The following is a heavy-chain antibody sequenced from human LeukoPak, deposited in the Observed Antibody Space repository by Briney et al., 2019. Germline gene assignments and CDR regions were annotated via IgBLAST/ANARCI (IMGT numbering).Heavy chain of an antibody. CDR3: ARDRRFLEWFQYPTPYFDY. CDR1: EFTFRNYS. CDR2: ISFITSYI. Sequence: GGSLRLSCVASEFTFRNYSMNWVRQAPGKGLEWVSSISFITSYIHYTDSVKGRFTISRDNAKNSLYLQMNSLRAEDTAVYYCARDRRFLEWFQYPTPYFDYWGQGTLVTVSS. V-gene: IGHV3-21*01. J-gene: IGHJ4*02. D-gene: IGHD3-3*01.